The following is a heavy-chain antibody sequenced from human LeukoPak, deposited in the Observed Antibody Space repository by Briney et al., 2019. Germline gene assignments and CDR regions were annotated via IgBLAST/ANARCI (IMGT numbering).Heavy chain of an antibody. J-gene: IGHJ4*02. D-gene: IGHD6-13*01. CDR1: GGSISSYY. V-gene: IGHV4-59*01. CDR2: IYYSGST. CDR3: ARRARIAAAVDY. Sequence: SETLSLTWTVSGGSISSYYWSWIRHPPGKGLEWIGYIYYSGSTNYNPSLKSRVTISVDTSKNQFSLKLSSVTAADTAVYYCARRARIAAAVDYWGQGTLVTVSS.